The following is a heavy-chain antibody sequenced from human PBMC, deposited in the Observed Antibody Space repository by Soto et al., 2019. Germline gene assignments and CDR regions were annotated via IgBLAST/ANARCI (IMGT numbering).Heavy chain of an antibody. J-gene: IGHJ4*02. CDR2: INHSGST. V-gene: IGHV4-34*01. D-gene: IGHD2-15*01. Sequence: QVQLQQWGAGLLKPSETLSLTCAVYGGSFSGYYWSWIRQPPGQGLEWIGEINHSGSTNYNPSLKSRVTISVDTSKNQFSLKLSSVTAADTAVYYCARVPRRRCSGGSCYYDYWGQGTLVTVSS. CDR1: GGSFSGYY. CDR3: ARVPRRRCSGGSCYYDY.